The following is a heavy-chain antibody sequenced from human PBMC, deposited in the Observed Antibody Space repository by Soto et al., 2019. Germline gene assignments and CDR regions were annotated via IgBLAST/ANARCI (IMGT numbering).Heavy chain of an antibody. CDR2: ISSTSTYI. V-gene: IGHV3-21*01. J-gene: IGHJ4*02. D-gene: IGHD3-9*01. Sequence: XGSLRLSCAAAGFTFSTYTMNWVRQAPGKGLEWVSSISSTSTYINYADSLKGRFTISRDNAKISRYLQMNSLRAEDTALYYCAREPEDHDIPLDYWSQGKLVTVSS. CDR3: AREPEDHDIPLDY. CDR1: GFTFSTYT.